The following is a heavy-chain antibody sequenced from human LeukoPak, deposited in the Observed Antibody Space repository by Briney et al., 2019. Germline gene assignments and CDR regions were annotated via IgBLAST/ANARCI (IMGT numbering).Heavy chain of an antibody. D-gene: IGHD6-13*01. CDR3: AKTTYSSSWYDAFDI. J-gene: IGHJ3*02. V-gene: IGHV3-30-3*02. Sequence: GGSLRLSCAASGFTFSSYAMHWVRQAPGKGLEWVAVISYDGSNKYYADSVKGRFTISRDNSKNTLYLQMNSLRAEDTAVYYCAKTTYSSSWYDAFDIWGQGTMVTVSS. CDR2: ISYDGSNK. CDR1: GFTFSSYA.